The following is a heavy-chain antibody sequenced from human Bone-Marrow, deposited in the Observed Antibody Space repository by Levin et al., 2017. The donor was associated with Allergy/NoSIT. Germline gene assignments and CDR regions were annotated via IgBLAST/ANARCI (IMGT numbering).Heavy chain of an antibody. CDR2: VHHSGGT. CDR3: ARDSGKVEILD. CDR1: GYSITSGYF. V-gene: IGHV4-38-2*02. J-gene: IGHJ4*02. Sequence: SETLSLTCAVSGYSITSGYFWGWVRHPPGKNLEWIGSVHHSGGTHYIPSLKSRLTIALDASKNQYSLKLTSVTAADTAVYYCARDSGKVEILDWGQGTLVTVSS. D-gene: IGHD3-10*01.